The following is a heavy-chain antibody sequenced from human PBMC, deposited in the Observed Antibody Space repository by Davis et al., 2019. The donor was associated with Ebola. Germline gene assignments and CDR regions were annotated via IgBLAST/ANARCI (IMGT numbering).Heavy chain of an antibody. Sequence: SETLSLTCAVYGGSFSGYYWSWIRQPPGKGLEWIGEINHSGSTNYNPSLKSRVTISVDTSKNQFSLKLSSVTAADTAVYYCARTGIAARRPGRMDVWGQGTTVTVSS. CDR3: ARTGIAARRPGRMDV. CDR2: INHSGST. J-gene: IGHJ6*02. CDR1: GGSFSGYY. V-gene: IGHV4-34*01. D-gene: IGHD6-6*01.